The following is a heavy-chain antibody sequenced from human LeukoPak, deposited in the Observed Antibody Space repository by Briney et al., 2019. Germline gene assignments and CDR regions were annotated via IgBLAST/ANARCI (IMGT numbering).Heavy chain of an antibody. CDR3: ARGRGYRYGHAGYYFDY. Sequence: SETLSLTCTVSGGSISSSSYYWSWIRQPPGKGLEWIGEMNHNGDTNYNPSLKSRVTISIDTSKNQFSLKLTSVTAADTAVYYCARGRGYRYGHAGYYFDYWGQGTLVTVSS. CDR1: GGSISSSSYY. CDR2: MNHNGDT. J-gene: IGHJ4*02. D-gene: IGHD5-18*01. V-gene: IGHV4-39*07.